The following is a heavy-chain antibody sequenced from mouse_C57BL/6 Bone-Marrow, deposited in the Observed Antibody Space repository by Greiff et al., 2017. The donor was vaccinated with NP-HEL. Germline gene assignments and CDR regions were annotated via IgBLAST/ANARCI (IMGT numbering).Heavy chain of an antibody. D-gene: IGHD1-1*01. Sequence: EVKVEESGGGLVKPGGSLKLSCAASGFTFSSYTMSWVRQTPEKRLEWVATISGGGGNTYYPDSVKGRFTISRDNAKNTLYLQMSSLRSEDTALYYCARHYYGIAYWGQGTLVTVSA. CDR3: ARHYYGIAY. J-gene: IGHJ3*01. CDR1: GFTFSSYT. CDR2: ISGGGGNT. V-gene: IGHV5-9*01.